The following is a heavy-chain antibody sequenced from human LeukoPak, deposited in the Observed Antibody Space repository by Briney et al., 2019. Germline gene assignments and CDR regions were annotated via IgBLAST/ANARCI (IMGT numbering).Heavy chain of an antibody. J-gene: IGHJ4*02. Sequence: SETLSLTCTVSGGSISSSSYYWGWIRQPPGKGLEWIGSIYYSGSTYYSPSLKSRVTISVDTSKNQFSLKLSSVTAADTAVYYCASSPPRGYSSGWGGGYWGQGTLVTVSS. CDR1: GGSISSSSYY. D-gene: IGHD6-19*01. CDR2: IYYSGST. V-gene: IGHV4-39*07. CDR3: ASSPPRGYSSGWGGGY.